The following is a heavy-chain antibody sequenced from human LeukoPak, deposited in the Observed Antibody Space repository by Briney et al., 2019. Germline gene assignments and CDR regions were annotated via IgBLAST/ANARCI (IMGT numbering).Heavy chain of an antibody. CDR2: IYYSGST. V-gene: IGHV4-30-4*08. D-gene: IGHD3-3*01. Sequence: SETLSLTCTVSGGSISSGDYYWSWIRQPPGKGLEWIGYIYYSGSTYYNPSLKSRVTVSVDTSKNQFSLKLSSVTAADTAVYYCAREIFNAFDIWGQGTMVTVSS. CDR3: AREIFNAFDI. J-gene: IGHJ3*02. CDR1: GGSISSGDYY.